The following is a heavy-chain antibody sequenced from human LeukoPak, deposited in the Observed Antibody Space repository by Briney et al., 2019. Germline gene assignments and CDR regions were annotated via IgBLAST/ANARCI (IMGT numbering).Heavy chain of an antibody. CDR2: IIPIFGTA. D-gene: IGHD6-6*01. V-gene: IGHV1-69*05. CDR1: GGTFSSYA. CDR3: AFRAGIAARPSDY. Sequence: SVTVSCKASGGTFSSYAIGWERQAPGQGLEWMGGIIPIFGTANYAQKFQGRVTITTDESTSTAYMELSSLRSEDTAVYYCAFRAGIAARPSDYWGQGTLVTVSS. J-gene: IGHJ4*02.